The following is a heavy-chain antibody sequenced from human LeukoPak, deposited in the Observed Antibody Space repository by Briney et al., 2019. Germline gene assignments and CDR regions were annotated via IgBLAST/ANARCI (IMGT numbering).Heavy chain of an antibody. CDR2: ISGSGGST. CDR1: GFTFSSYA. J-gene: IGHJ4*02. Sequence: GGSLRLSCAASGFTFSSYAMSWVRQAPGKGLEWVSAISGSGGSTYYADSVKGRFTISRDNSKNTLYLQMNSLRAEDTPVYYCAKESFGSSGSYSNIDYFDYWGQGTLVTVSS. CDR3: AKESFGSSGSYSNIDYFDY. D-gene: IGHD1-26*01. V-gene: IGHV3-23*01.